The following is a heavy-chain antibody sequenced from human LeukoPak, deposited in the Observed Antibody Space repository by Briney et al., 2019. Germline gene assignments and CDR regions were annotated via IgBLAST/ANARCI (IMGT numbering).Heavy chain of an antibody. CDR3: ASRTPNRGDYIPYFDY. J-gene: IGHJ4*02. CDR2: IHYSGRT. D-gene: IGHD4-17*01. CDR1: GTSISSYY. Sequence: SETLSLTCSVSGTSISSYYWTWIRQPPGKGLEWIGYIHYSGRTKCNPSLKSRVTISADTSKNQFSLKLSSVTAADTAVYYCASRTPNRGDYIPYFDYWRQGTLVTVSS. V-gene: IGHV4-59*01.